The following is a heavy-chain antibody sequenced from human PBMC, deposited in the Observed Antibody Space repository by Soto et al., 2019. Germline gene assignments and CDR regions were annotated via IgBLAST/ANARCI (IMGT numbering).Heavy chain of an antibody. CDR1: GGSLNSSSYY. D-gene: IGHD6-19*01. J-gene: IGHJ6*03. V-gene: IGHV4-39*01. CDR2: FYYSGIT. CDR3: AGPSSGWYNYYYMDV. Sequence: NPSETLSLTCTVSGGSLNSSSYYWGWIRRPPGKGLEWIGSFYYSGITYYNPSLKSRVTISVDTSKNQFSLKLSSVTAADTAVYYCAGPSSGWYNYYYMDVWGKGTTVTVSS.